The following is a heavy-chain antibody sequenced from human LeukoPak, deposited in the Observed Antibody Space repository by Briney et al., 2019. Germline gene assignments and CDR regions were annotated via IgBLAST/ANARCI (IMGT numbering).Heavy chain of an antibody. J-gene: IGHJ4*02. CDR1: GGSISSSSYY. CDR2: IYYSGST. CDR3: ATTGYDSSLVGFDY. Sequence: KTSETLSLTCTVSGGSISSSSYYWSRIRQHPGKGLEWIGYIYYSGSTYYNPFLKSRVTISVDTSKNQFSLKLSSVTAADTAVYYCATTGYDSSLVGFDYWGQGTLVTVSS. D-gene: IGHD3-22*01. V-gene: IGHV4-31*03.